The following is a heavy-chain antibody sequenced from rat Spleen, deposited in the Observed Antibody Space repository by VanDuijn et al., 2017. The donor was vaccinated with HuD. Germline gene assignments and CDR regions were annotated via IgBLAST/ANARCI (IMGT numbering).Heavy chain of an antibody. J-gene: IGHJ2*01. CDR3: ARDWSYNSGFDY. Sequence: QVQLKESGPGLVQPSQTLSLTCTVAGFSLTSYNVHWVRQPPGKGLEWMGVIWHTGGTRFNSALKSRLSISKDTSTSQVFLRMNSLQPEDTATYYCARDWSYNSGFDYWGQGVMVTVSS. D-gene: IGHD4-3*01. CDR1: GFSLTSYN. CDR2: IWHTGGT. V-gene: IGHV2-41*01.